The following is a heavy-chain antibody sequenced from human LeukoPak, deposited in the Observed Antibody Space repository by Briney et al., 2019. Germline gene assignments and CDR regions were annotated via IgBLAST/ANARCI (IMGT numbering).Heavy chain of an antibody. D-gene: IGHD3-22*01. CDR2: INHSGST. J-gene: IGHJ3*02. V-gene: IGHV4-34*01. Sequence: SETLSLTCAVYGGSFSGYYWSWIRQPPGKGLEWIGEINHSGSTNYNPSLKSRVTISVDTSKNQFSLKLSSVTAADTAAYYCARGYYDSSEGAFDIWGQGTMVTVSS. CDR1: GGSFSGYY. CDR3: ARGYYDSSEGAFDI.